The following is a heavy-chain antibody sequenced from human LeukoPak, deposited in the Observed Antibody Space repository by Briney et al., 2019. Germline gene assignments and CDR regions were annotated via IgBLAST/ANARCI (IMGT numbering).Heavy chain of an antibody. D-gene: IGHD2-2*01. J-gene: IGHJ6*03. V-gene: IGHV4-38-2*01. CDR2: IYHSGST. Sequence: KSSETLSLTCAVSGYSISSGYYWGWIRQPPGKGLEWIGSIYHSGSTYYNPSLKSRVTISVETSKNQFSLKLSSVTAADTAVYYCATIPIVVVPAAMGDYYYYYMDVWGKGTTVTVSS. CDR3: ATIPIVVVPAAMGDYYYYYMDV. CDR1: GYSISSGYY.